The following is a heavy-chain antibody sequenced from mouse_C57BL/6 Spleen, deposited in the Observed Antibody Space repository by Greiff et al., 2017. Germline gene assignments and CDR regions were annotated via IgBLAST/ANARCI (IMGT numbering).Heavy chain of an antibody. J-gene: IGHJ4*01. V-gene: IGHV1-55*01. CDR3: ARGDYGSSYPYAMDY. Sequence: QVQLQQPGAELVKPGASVKMSCKASGYTFTSYWITWVKQRPGQGLEWIGDIYPGSGSTNYNEKFKSKATLTVDTSSSTAYMQLSSLTSEDSAVYYCARGDYGSSYPYAMDYWGQGTSVTVSS. D-gene: IGHD1-1*01. CDR1: GYTFTSYW. CDR2: IYPGSGST.